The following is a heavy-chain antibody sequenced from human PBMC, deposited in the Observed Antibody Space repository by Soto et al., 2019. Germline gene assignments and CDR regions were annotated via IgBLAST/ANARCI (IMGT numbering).Heavy chain of an antibody. CDR1: GYTFTSYA. V-gene: IGHV1-3*01. CDR3: ARGANMIVVVPNDYFDY. J-gene: IGHJ4*02. Sequence: ASVRVSFKDSGYTFTSYAMHWVRHAPGQRLEWMGWINAGNGNTKYSQKFQGRVTITRDTSASTAYMELSSLRSEDTAVYYCARGANMIVVVPNDYFDYWGQGTLVTVSS. CDR2: INAGNGNT. D-gene: IGHD3-22*01.